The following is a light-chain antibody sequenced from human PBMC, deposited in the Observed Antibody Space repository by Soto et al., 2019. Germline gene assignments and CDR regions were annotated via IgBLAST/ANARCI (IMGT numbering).Light chain of an antibody. CDR1: QNIIRW. CDR3: QQYNSYLYT. V-gene: IGKV1-5*01. J-gene: IGKJ5*01. CDR2: DAS. Sequence: DIEMTQSPSTLSASVGDRVTITCRASQNIIRWLAWYQQKPGAAPQLLIYDASTLESGAPSRFSGSGAGTEFSLTISGLEPDDFATYYCQQYNSYLYTFGQGTRLEIK.